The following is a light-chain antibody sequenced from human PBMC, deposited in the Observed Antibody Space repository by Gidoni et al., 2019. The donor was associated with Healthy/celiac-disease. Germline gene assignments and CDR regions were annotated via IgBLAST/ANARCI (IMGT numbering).Light chain of an antibody. Sequence: QSALTQPAPVSWAPGQSIPISCTGTSSDVGGYNYVSWYQQHPGKAPKLMIYDVSNRPSGVSNRFSGSKSGNTASLTISGLQAEDEADYYCSSYTSSSLVFGGGTKLTVL. CDR1: SSDVGGYNY. CDR3: SSYTSSSLV. CDR2: DVS. V-gene: IGLV2-14*01. J-gene: IGLJ3*02.